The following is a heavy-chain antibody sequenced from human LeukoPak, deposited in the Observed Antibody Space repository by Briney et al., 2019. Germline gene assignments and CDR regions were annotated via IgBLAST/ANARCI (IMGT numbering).Heavy chain of an antibody. J-gene: IGHJ4*02. Sequence: GGSLRLSCAASRFIFTSYAMGWVRQAPGKGLEWVSAISGSGDNTYYADSVKGRFTISRDNSKNTLYLQMNSLRAEDTAVYYCAKGVITFGGAPFDYWGQGTLVTVSP. D-gene: IGHD3-16*01. V-gene: IGHV3-23*01. CDR2: ISGSGDNT. CDR3: AKGVITFGGAPFDY. CDR1: RFIFTSYA.